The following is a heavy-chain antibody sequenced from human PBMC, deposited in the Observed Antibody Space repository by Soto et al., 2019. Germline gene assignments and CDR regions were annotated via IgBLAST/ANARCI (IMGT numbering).Heavy chain of an antibody. CDR1: GGTFRNYG. D-gene: IGHD2-15*01. CDR2: IIPVFGIT. V-gene: IGHV1-69*13. CDR3: GRYCSGGSCHTLDYYGMDV. J-gene: IGHJ6*02. Sequence: SVKVSCKASGGTFRNYGIGWVRQAPGQGLEWMGGIIPVFGITNYAQKFQGRVTITADESTSTAYIEVSSLRSEDTAMFYCGRYCSGGSCHTLDYYGMDVWGQGTTVTVSS.